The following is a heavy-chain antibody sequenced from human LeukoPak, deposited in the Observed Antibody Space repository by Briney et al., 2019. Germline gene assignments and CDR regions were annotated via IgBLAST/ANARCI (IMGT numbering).Heavy chain of an antibody. V-gene: IGHV4-38-2*01. D-gene: IGHD6-13*01. Sequence: SEALSLTCAVSGYSISSGYYWGWIRQPPGEGLEWIGSIYHSGSTYYNPSLKSRVTISVDTSKNQFSLKLSSVTAADTAVYYCARCERAAQPPFDYWGQGILVTVSS. CDR1: GYSISSGYY. J-gene: IGHJ4*02. CDR3: ARCERAAQPPFDY. CDR2: IYHSGST.